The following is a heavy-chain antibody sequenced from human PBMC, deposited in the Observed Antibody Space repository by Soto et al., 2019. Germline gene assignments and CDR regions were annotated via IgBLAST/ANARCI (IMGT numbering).Heavy chain of an antibody. CDR3: AKDKYASGSYYNSVTDY. CDR2: IRGSAGST. V-gene: IGHV3-23*01. CDR1: GFTFSSYA. J-gene: IGHJ4*02. D-gene: IGHD3-10*01. Sequence: EVQLLESGGGLVQPGGSLRLSCAASGFTFSSYAMSWVRQAPGKGLEWVSAIRGSAGSTYYADSVKGRLTISRDNSKNTLYLQRNSLRAEDTAVYYCAKDKYASGSYYNSVTDYWGQGTLVTVSS.